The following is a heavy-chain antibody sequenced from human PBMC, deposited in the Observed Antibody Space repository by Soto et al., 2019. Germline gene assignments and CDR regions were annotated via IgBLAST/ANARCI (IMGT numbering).Heavy chain of an antibody. V-gene: IGHV4-4*02. CDR3: ATLPPRIVVVKTEIPT. J-gene: IGHJ5*02. D-gene: IGHD2-15*01. CDR2: VYHSGST. CDR1: GTSISSTFG. Sequence: SETLSLTCAVSGTSISSTFGWTWVRQPPGKGLEWIGEVYHSGSTKYNPSLKSRVTISVDKSKNQFSLELRAVTAADTAVYYCATLPPRIVVVKTEIPTWGQGTLVTAPQ.